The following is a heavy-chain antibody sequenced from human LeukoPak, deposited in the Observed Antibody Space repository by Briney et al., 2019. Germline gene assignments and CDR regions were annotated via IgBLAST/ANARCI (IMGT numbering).Heavy chain of an antibody. CDR2: ISYDGSNK. D-gene: IGHD4-23*01. Sequence: PGRSLRLSCAASGFTFSSYAMHWVRQAPGKGLEWVAVISYDGSNKYYADSVKGRFTISRDNSKNTLYLQMNSLRAEDTAVYYCANSLHGGNPLYYYGMDVWGQGTTVTVSS. V-gene: IGHV3-30*04. CDR3: ANSLHGGNPLYYYGMDV. CDR1: GFTFSSYA. J-gene: IGHJ6*02.